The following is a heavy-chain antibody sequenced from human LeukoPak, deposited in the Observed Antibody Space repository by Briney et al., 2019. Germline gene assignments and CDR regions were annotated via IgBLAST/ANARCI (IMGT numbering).Heavy chain of an antibody. CDR2: IYHSGST. V-gene: IGHV4-59*01. Sequence: GSLGLSCTASGFTFGDYAMSWIRQPPGKGLEWIGYIYHSGSTNYNPSLKSRVTISVDTSKNQFSLSLSSVTAADTAVYYCARGFSSSWYWFDPWGQGTLVTVSS. CDR3: ARGFSSSWYWFDP. J-gene: IGHJ5*02. D-gene: IGHD6-13*01. CDR1: GFTFGDYA.